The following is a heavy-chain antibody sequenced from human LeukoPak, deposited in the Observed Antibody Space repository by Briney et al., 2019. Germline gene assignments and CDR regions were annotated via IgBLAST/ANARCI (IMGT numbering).Heavy chain of an antibody. J-gene: IGHJ6*02. CDR1: GYTFTSYG. V-gene: IGHV1-18*01. CDR3: ARQQLVRRGYYYYGMDV. Sequence: ASVKVSCKASGYTFTSYGISWVRQAPGQGLDWMGWISAFNGNTNYAQKLQGRVTMTTDTSTSTAYMELRSLRSDDTAVYYCARQQLVRRGYYYYGMDVWGQGTTVTVSS. D-gene: IGHD6-13*01. CDR2: ISAFNGNT.